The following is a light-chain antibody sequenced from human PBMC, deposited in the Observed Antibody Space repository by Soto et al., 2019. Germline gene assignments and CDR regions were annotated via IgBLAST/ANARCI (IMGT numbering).Light chain of an antibody. J-gene: IGKJ2*01. V-gene: IGKV3-15*01. CDR1: QTVARN. CDR2: GAS. Sequence: EIMMTQSPATLSVSPGGRATLSCRASQTVARNLAWYQQKPGQAPRLLIHGASTRATGVSARFSGSGSGTEFTLTISSLQSEDFAVYYCQQYHNWPPQYTFGQGTKLQIK. CDR3: QQYHNWPPQYT.